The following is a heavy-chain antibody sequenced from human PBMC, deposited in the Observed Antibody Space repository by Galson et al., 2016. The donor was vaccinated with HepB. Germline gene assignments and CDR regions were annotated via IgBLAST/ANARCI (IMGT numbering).Heavy chain of an antibody. V-gene: IGHV3-23*01. Sequence: SLRLSCAASGFIFSSYAMRWVRQAPGKGLEWVSALSVSGSTTYYSDSVKGRFTISRDNSKNTLFLEINSLRAEDTALYYCAKEHPWFGEVDVFDVWGQGTMVIVSS. CDR2: LSVSGSTT. CDR1: GFIFSSYA. D-gene: IGHD3-10*01. J-gene: IGHJ3*01. CDR3: AKEHPWFGEVDVFDV.